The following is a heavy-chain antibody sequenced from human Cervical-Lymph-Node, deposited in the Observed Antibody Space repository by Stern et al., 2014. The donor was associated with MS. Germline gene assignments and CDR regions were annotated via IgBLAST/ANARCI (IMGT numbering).Heavy chain of an antibody. J-gene: IGHJ6*02. CDR1: GFTFSDNY. Sequence: VQLVESGGGLVKPGGSLRLSCAASGFTFSDNYMTWIRQAPGKGLEWVSFISSSGTTIYDADSVKGRFTISRDNAKNSLYLQMNGLRAEDTAIYYCARFKIASYYYYYYGMDVWGQGTTVTVSS. V-gene: IGHV3-11*01. D-gene: IGHD2-21*01. CDR3: ARFKIASYYYYYYGMDV. CDR2: ISSSGTTI.